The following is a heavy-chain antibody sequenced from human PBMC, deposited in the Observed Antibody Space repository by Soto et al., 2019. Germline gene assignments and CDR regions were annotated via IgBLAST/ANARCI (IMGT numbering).Heavy chain of an antibody. CDR3: ARDGIEGGNCFDP. J-gene: IGHJ5*02. D-gene: IGHD1-20*01. CDR2: IYYSGST. Sequence: SATLSLTCTVSGGSISSGGYYWSWIRHHPGKGLEWIGYIYYSGSTYYNPSLKSRVTISVDTSKNQFSLKLSSVTAADTAVYYGARDGIEGGNCFDPWGQGTRVTVSS. V-gene: IGHV4-31*03. CDR1: GGSISSGGYY.